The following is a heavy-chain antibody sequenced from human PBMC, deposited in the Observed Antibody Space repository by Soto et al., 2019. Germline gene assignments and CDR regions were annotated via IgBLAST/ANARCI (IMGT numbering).Heavy chain of an antibody. D-gene: IGHD6-13*01. CDR1: GFTFSSYA. CDR3: AKGGIVSWYVPYYYYGMDV. CDR2: ISGSGGST. Sequence: EVQLLESGGGLVQPGGSLRLSCAASGFTFSSYAMSWVRQAPGKGLEWVSAISGSGGSTYYADSVKGRFTISRDNSKNTLYLQMNSLRAEDTAVYYCAKGGIVSWYVPYYYYGMDVWGQGTTVTVSS. J-gene: IGHJ6*02. V-gene: IGHV3-23*01.